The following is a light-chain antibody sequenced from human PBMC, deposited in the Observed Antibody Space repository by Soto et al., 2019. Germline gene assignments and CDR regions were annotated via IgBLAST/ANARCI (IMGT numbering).Light chain of an antibody. J-gene: IGLJ2*01. CDR2: EVN. V-gene: IGLV2-8*01. CDR1: SSDVCEYNY. Sequence: QSVLTQPPSASGSPGQSVTISCTGTSSDVCEYNYVSWYQQHPGKDPKLMIYEVNKRPSGVPDRFSGSKSGNTASLPVSGLQAEDEAYYYCSSYAGYSNLVFGGGTQLTVL. CDR3: SSYAGYSNLV.